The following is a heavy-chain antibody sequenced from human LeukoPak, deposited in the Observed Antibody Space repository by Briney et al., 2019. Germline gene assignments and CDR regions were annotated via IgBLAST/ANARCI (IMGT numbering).Heavy chain of an antibody. Sequence: GGSLTLSCAASGFTFSSYEMNWVRQVPGKGLEWISYISSSGSTIYFADSVKGRFTISRDNAKNSLYLQMNSLRAEDTAVYYCARPSRPYRSSEYLQHWGQGTLVIVSS. CDR1: GFTFSSYE. CDR2: ISSSGSTI. D-gene: IGHD6-13*01. J-gene: IGHJ1*01. V-gene: IGHV3-48*03. CDR3: ARPSRPYRSSEYLQH.